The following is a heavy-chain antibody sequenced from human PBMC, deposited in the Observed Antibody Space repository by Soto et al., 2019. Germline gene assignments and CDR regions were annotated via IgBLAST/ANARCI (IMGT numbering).Heavy chain of an antibody. CDR2: IYSGGST. V-gene: IGHV3-66*01. CDR1: GFTVSSNY. D-gene: IGHD5-12*01. Sequence: EVQLVESGGGLVQPGGSLRLSCAASGFTVSSNYMSWDRQAPGNGLEWVSVIYSGGSTYYADSVKGRFPISRDNSTNTLDLQMHSLRAEDAAVYYRARLGLATVPYDYYYGRDVWGQATTVTVCS. J-gene: IGHJ6*02. CDR3: ARLGLATVPYDYYYGRDV.